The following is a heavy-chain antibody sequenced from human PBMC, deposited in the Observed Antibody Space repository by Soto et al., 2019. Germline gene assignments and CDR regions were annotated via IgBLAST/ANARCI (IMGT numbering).Heavy chain of an antibody. CDR1: GFTFSTDF. CDR3: ARDPNGDYLGAFDF. J-gene: IGHJ3*01. Sequence: EVQLLEPGGGLVQPGGSLRLSCTASGFTFSTDFLTWVRQAPGKGLDWVSGISASGGGTYYADSVKGRFTISRDNSKNTLYLQMNSLRAEDTAVYYCARDPNGDYLGAFDFWGQKTMVTVSS. V-gene: IGHV3-23*01. D-gene: IGHD4-17*01. CDR2: ISASGGGT.